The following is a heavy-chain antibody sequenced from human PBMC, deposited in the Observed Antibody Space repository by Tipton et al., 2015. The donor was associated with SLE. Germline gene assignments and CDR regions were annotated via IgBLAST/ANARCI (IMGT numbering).Heavy chain of an antibody. Sequence: TLSLTCAVYGGSFSDYHWTWIRQPPGKGLEWIGEVSHSGSTSYNPSLKSRVTISVDTSNNQVSLDLGSVTAADTAVYYCARLKKASSSWSRVAYLDSWGQGTLVIVSS. CDR1: GGSFSDYH. V-gene: IGHV4-34*01. D-gene: IGHD6-13*01. CDR3: ARLKKASSSWSRVAYLDS. J-gene: IGHJ4*02. CDR2: VSHSGST.